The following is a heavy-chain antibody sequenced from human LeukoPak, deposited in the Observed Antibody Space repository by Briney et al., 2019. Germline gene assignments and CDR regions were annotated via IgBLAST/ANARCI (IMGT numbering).Heavy chain of an antibody. D-gene: IGHD6-19*01. CDR2: INPNSGGT. V-gene: IGHV1-2*02. Sequence: GASVTVSFKASGYTFTVYYMHWVRQAPGQGLEWMGWINPNSGGTNYAQKFQGRVTMTRDTSISTAYMELSRLRSDDTAVYYCARERRQYSSGWYDFDYWGQGTLVTVSS. CDR1: GYTFTVYY. CDR3: ARERRQYSSGWYDFDY. J-gene: IGHJ4*02.